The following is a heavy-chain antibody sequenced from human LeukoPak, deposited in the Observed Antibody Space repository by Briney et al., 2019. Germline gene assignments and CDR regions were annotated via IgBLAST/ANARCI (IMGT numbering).Heavy chain of an antibody. CDR3: ARAGYYYDSSGYYEDAFDI. J-gene: IGHJ3*02. V-gene: IGHV4-4*07. CDR1: GGSISSYY. D-gene: IGHD3-22*01. Sequence: SETLSLTCTVSGGSISSYYWSWIRQPAGKGLEWIGRIYTSGSTNYNPSLKSRVIMSVDTSKNQFSLKLSSVTAADTAVYYCARAGYYYDSSGYYEDAFDIWGQGTMVTVSS. CDR2: IYTSGST.